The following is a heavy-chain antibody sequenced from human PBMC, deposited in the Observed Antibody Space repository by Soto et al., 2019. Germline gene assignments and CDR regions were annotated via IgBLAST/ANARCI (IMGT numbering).Heavy chain of an antibody. CDR1: GGSVISGSSC. Sequence: PSETLSLTCTVSGGSVISGSSCWSWIRQPPGKGLEWIGEINHSGSTNYNPSLKSRVTISVDTSKNQFSLKLSSVTAADTAVYYCARGYMVGATVYYFDYWGQGTLVTVSS. D-gene: IGHD1-26*01. CDR3: ARGYMVGATVYYFDY. V-gene: IGHV4-61*01. J-gene: IGHJ4*02. CDR2: INHSGST.